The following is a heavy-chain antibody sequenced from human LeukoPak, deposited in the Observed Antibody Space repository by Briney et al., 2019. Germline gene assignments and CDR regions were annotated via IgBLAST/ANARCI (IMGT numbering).Heavy chain of an antibody. CDR2: INHSGST. CDR1: GGSFSGYY. CDR3: ARGYGDYAYYYYYMDV. D-gene: IGHD4-17*01. J-gene: IGHJ6*03. Sequence: TSETLSLTCAVYGGSFSGYYWSWIRQPPGKGLEWIGEINHSGSTNYNPSLKSRVTISVDTSKNQFSLKLSSVTAADTAVYYCARGYGDYAYYYYYMDVWGKGTTVTVSS. V-gene: IGHV4-34*01.